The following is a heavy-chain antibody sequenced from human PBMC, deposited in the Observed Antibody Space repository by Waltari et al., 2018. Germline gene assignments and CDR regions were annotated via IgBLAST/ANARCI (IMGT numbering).Heavy chain of an antibody. V-gene: IGHV4-59*08. CDR3: ARTAPPYSNAAYGGWSDP. J-gene: IGHJ5*02. Sequence: QVQLQESGPGLVKPSETLSLTCTVSPGSIRRFYWSWIRLPPVKGLEWIGYIYHSGITSYNPSLKSRVTIGVDTSKNQFSLKMRSVTAADTAVYYCARTAPPYSNAAYGGWSDPWGQGTLVTVSS. CDR1: PGSIRRFY. D-gene: IGHD4-4*01. CDR2: IYHSGIT.